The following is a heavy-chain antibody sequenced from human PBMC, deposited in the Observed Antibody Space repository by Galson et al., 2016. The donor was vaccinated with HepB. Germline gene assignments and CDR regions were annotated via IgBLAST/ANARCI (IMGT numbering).Heavy chain of an antibody. CDR3: VRGIDTHMGGRFHYGMDV. D-gene: IGHD1-26*01. J-gene: IGHJ6*02. V-gene: IGHV3-7*01. CDR2: MRKDGTEK. CDR1: GFSFSTQW. Sequence: SLRLSCAVSGFSFSTQWMNWVRQAPGKGLEWVANMRKDGTEKNYVDSVKGRFAISRDNPKNTLYLQMSILRVEDTALYYCVRGIDTHMGGRFHYGMDVWGQGTTVIVSS.